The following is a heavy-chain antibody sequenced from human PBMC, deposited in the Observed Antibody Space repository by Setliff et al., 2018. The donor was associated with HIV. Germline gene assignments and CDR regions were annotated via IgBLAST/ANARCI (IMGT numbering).Heavy chain of an antibody. J-gene: IGHJ4*02. D-gene: IGHD3-16*01. CDR3: ARSSYYDVNSPFDY. V-gene: IGHV1-69*10. Sequence: SVKVSCKASGGTFSSYVINWVRQAPGQGLEWMGGAIPMLGIANHVHKFQGRVTITADKSTSTAYMELNSLRSGDTAVYYCARSSYYDVNSPFDYWGQGTRVTVSS. CDR2: AIPMLGIA. CDR1: GGTFSSYV.